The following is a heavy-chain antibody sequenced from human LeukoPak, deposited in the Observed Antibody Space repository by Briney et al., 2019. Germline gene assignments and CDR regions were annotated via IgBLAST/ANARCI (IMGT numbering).Heavy chain of an antibody. J-gene: IGHJ3*02. CDR3: ARPRNLYYDSSGLPAFDI. CDR2: IYYSGST. D-gene: IGHD3-22*01. CDR1: GGSISSSSYY. Sequence: NPSETLSLTCTVSGGSISSSSYYWGWIRQPPWKGLEWIGSIYYSGSTYYNPSLKSRVTISVDTSKNQFSLKLSSVTAADTAVYCCARPRNLYYDSSGLPAFDILGQGTKVTVSS. V-gene: IGHV4-39*01.